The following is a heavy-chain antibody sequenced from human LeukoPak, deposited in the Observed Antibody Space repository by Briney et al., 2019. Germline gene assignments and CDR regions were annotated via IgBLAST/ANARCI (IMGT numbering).Heavy chain of an antibody. Sequence: GGSLRLSGAASGFTFSSYSMNWVRQAPGKGLEWVSSISSSSSYIYYADSVKGRFTISRDNAKNSLYLQMNSLRAEDTAVYYCARDMHSSSPYYGMDVWGQGTTVTVSS. D-gene: IGHD6-13*01. J-gene: IGHJ6*02. CDR2: ISSSSSYI. V-gene: IGHV3-21*01. CDR3: ARDMHSSSPYYGMDV. CDR1: GFTFSSYS.